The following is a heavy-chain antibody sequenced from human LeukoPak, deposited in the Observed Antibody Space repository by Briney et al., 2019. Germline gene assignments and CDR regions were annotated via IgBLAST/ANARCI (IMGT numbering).Heavy chain of an antibody. Sequence: GGSLRLSCAASGFTFSSYSMNWVRQAPGKGLEWVSYISSSSSTIYYADSVKGRFTISRDNAKNSLYLQMNSLRAEDTAVYYCASIGYYDSSGTFDYWGQGTLVTVSS. D-gene: IGHD3-22*01. CDR2: ISSSSSTI. CDR1: GFTFSSYS. V-gene: IGHV3-48*01. J-gene: IGHJ4*02. CDR3: ASIGYYDSSGTFDY.